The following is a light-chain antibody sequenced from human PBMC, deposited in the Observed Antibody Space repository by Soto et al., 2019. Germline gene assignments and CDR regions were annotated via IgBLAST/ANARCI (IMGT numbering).Light chain of an antibody. CDR1: QSFSSE. Sequence: DIQMTQSPSTLSASVGDRVTITCRASQSFSSELAWYQQKPGKAPTLLIFDVSNLQGGIPSRFSGSGSGTEFTLSISSLQPDDFGTYYCQQKRAFGQGTKVDIK. CDR2: DVS. CDR3: QQKRA. J-gene: IGKJ1*01. V-gene: IGKV1-5*01.